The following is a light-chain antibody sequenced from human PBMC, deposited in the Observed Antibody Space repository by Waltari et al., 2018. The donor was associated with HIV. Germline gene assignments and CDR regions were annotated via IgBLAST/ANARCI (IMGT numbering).Light chain of an antibody. V-gene: IGKV1-5*03. CDR1: QSISSS. J-gene: IGKJ1*01. CDR3: QQYGRSRT. Sequence: DIQMTQSPSTLSASVGDRVSITCRASQSISSSLAWYQQKPGKVPKLLIYKASTLDSGVPSRFSRSGSGTQFTLTISSLQPDDFATYYCQQYGRSRTFGQGTKVDIK. CDR2: KAS.